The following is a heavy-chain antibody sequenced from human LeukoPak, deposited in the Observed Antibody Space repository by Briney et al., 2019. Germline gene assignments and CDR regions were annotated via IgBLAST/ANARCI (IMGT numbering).Heavy chain of an antibody. J-gene: IGHJ4*02. Sequence: PGGSLRLSCAASGFTFSSYAMHWVRQAPGKGPEWVAVISYDGSNKYYADSVKGRFTISRDNSKNTLYLQMNSLRAEDTAVYYCARDFDYWGQGTLVTVSS. V-gene: IGHV3-30*04. CDR2: ISYDGSNK. CDR1: GFTFSSYA. CDR3: ARDFDY.